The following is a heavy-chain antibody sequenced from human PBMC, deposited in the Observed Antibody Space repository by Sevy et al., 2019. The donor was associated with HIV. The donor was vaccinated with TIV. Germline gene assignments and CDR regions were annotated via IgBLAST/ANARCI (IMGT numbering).Heavy chain of an antibody. CDR2: ISGSGGLT. Sequence: GGSLRLSCTVTEFTSRDFAMSWVRQTPEKGLEWVSSISGSGGLTHYAHSVKGRFTISRDKSQGTVYLHMNRLAVDDAAVYDCAKPNWNCRADGFDTWGQGTLVTVSS. CDR3: AKPNWNCRADGFDT. D-gene: IGHD1-7*01. V-gene: IGHV3-23*01. CDR1: EFTSRDFA. J-gene: IGHJ5*02.